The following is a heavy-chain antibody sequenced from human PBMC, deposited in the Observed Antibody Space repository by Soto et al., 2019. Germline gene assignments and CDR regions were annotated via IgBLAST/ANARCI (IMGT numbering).Heavy chain of an antibody. CDR3: ARDPTSPIVVVPAAIDV. Sequence: GGSLRLSCAASGFTFSSYGMDWVRQAPGKGLEWVAVIWYDGSNKYYADSVKGRFTISRDNSKNTLYLQMNSLRAEDTAVYYCARDPTSPIVVVPAAIDVWGQGTPVTVSS. D-gene: IGHD2-2*01. J-gene: IGHJ6*02. CDR2: IWYDGSNK. CDR1: GFTFSSYG. V-gene: IGHV3-33*01.